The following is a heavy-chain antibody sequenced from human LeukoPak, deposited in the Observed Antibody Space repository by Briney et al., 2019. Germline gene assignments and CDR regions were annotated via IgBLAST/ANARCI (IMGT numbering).Heavy chain of an antibody. D-gene: IGHD6-19*01. J-gene: IGHJ4*02. V-gene: IGHV1-2*02. CDR3: ARDRGAVAGTTYYFDY. CDR1: GYTFTGYY. CDR2: INPNSGGT. Sequence: ASVKVSCKAPGYTFTGYYMHWVRQAPGQGLEWMGWINPNSGGTNYAQKFQGRVTMTRDTSISTAYMELSRLRSDDTAVYYCARDRGAVAGTTYYFDYWGQGTLVTVSS.